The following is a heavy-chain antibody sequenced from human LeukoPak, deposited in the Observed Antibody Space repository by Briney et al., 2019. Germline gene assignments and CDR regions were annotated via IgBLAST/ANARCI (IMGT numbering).Heavy chain of an antibody. CDR1: GFTFGDYA. CDR2: IRNKAYGGTT. J-gene: IGHJ4*02. D-gene: IGHD3-22*01. Sequence: GGSLTLSCTASGFTFGDYAMSWVRQAPGKGLEWVGFIRNKAYGGTTEYAASVKGRFTISRDDSKSIAYLQMNSLKTEDTAVYYCTRVQIKVYYYDSSGYYRLPDYWGQGTLVTVSS. V-gene: IGHV3-49*04. CDR3: TRVQIKVYYYDSSGYYRLPDY.